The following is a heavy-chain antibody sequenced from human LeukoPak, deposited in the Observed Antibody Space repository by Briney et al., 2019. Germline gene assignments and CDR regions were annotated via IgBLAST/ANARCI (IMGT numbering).Heavy chain of an antibody. CDR1: GYTFTSYG. V-gene: IGHV1-18*01. J-gene: IGHJ6*03. Sequence: ASVKVSCKASGYTFTSYGISWVRQAPGQGLEWMGWISAYNGNTNYAQKLQGRVTMTTDTSTSTAYMELRSLRSDDTAVYYCARVTKRDTYYYGSGNPYYYYYMDVWGKGTTVTVSS. CDR3: ARVTKRDTYYYGSGNPYYYYYMDV. CDR2: ISAYNGNT. D-gene: IGHD3-10*01.